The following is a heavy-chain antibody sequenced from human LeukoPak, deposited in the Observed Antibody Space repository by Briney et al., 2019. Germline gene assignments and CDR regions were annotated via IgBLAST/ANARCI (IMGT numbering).Heavy chain of an antibody. D-gene: IGHD5-12*01. CDR3: ASHSGGYAY. J-gene: IGHJ4*02. Sequence: NPSETLSLTCAVSGGSISSDGYSWSWIRQPPGKGLEWIGYIYYSGSSYYNPSLTSRVTISVDTSKNQFSLKLTSVTAADTAVYYCASHSGGYAYWGQGTLVTVSS. V-gene: IGHV4-30-4*07. CDR2: IYYSGSS. CDR1: GGSISSDGYS.